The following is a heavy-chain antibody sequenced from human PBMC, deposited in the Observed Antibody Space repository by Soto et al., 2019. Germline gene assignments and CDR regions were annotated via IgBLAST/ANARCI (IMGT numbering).Heavy chain of an antibody. J-gene: IGHJ5*02. CDR3: ARGGGITMVRGVIRWFDP. D-gene: IGHD3-10*01. V-gene: IGHV4-34*01. CDR2: INHSGST. Sequence: SETLSLTCAVYGGSFGGYYWSWIRQPPGKGLEWIGEINHSGSTNYNPSLKSRVTISVDTSKNQFSLKLSSVTAADTAVYYCARGGGITMVRGVIRWFDPWGQGTLVTVS. CDR1: GGSFGGYY.